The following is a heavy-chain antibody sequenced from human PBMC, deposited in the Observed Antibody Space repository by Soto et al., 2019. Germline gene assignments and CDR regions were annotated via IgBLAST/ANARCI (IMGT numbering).Heavy chain of an antibody. Sequence: PSETLSLTCSVSGASISGFYWSWVRKSAGKGLEWIGRIYATGTTDYNPSLKSRVMMSVDTSKKQFSLKLRSVTAADTAVYYCVRDGTKTLRDWFDPWGQGISVTVSS. J-gene: IGHJ5*02. CDR2: IYATGTT. V-gene: IGHV4-4*07. CDR3: VRDGTKTLRDWFDP. D-gene: IGHD1-1*01. CDR1: GASISGFY.